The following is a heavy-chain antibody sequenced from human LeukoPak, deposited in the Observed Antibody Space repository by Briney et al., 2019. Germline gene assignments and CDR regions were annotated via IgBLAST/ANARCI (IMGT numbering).Heavy chain of an antibody. Sequence: SVKVSCKASGGTFSNYAISWVRQAPGQGLERMGGIIPILGTANYAPKFQDRVTISMDESTSTSFMELRSLRSEDTAVYYCANGNYYDRSGNHHRIYNWFDPWGQGTLVTVS. D-gene: IGHD3-22*01. V-gene: IGHV1-69*05. J-gene: IGHJ5*02. CDR3: ANGNYYDRSGNHHRIYNWFDP. CDR1: GGTFSNYA. CDR2: IIPILGTA.